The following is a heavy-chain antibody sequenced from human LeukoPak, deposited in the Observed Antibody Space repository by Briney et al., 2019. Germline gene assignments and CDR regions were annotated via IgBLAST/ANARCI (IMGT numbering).Heavy chain of an antibody. CDR3: ARAGKWLVPDY. CDR2: IYYSGST. V-gene: IGHV4-61*01. D-gene: IGHD6-19*01. CDR1: GYSISNGYY. Sequence: SETLSLTCTVSGYSISNGYYWSWIRQPPGKGLEWIGYIYYSGSTNYNPSLKSRVTISVDTSKNQFSLKLSSVTAADTAVYYCARAGKWLVPDYWGQGTLVTVSS. J-gene: IGHJ4*02.